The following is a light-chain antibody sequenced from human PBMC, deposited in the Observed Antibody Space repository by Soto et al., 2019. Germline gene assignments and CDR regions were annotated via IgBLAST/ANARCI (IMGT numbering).Light chain of an antibody. CDR3: CSYTDISLDVV. V-gene: IGLV2-14*01. CDR1: SSDIGDYDY. CDR2: DVT. Sequence: QSALTQPASVSGSPGPSITISCTGTSSDIGDYDYVSWYQHLPGKAPKLLIFDVTHRPSGVSDRFSGSKSGNTASLTISGVRPEDEADYYCCSYTDISLDVVFGGGTKLTV. J-gene: IGLJ2*01.